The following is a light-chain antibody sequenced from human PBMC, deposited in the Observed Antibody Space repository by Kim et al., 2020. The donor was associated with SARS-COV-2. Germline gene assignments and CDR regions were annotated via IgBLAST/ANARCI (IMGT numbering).Light chain of an antibody. V-gene: IGLV2-14*03. Sequence: QSALTQSASVSGSPGQSITISCTGTSSDVGHYNYVSWYQQHPGKPPKLMIYDVSNRPSGVSDRFSGSKSGNTASLTISGLQAEDEADYYCSSYTTSSTLVFGTGTKVTVL. CDR2: DVS. CDR3: SSYTTSSTLV. J-gene: IGLJ1*01. CDR1: SSDVGHYNY.